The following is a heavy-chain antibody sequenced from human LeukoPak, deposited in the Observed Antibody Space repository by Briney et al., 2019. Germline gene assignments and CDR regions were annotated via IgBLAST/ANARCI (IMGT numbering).Heavy chain of an antibody. CDR3: ATSPVGTTTPYYFDY. CDR2: INTDGSSA. V-gene: IGHV3-74*01. Sequence: PGGSLRLSCAASGFSFSSYWMHWVRQAPGKGLVWVSRINTDGSSAIYADSVKGRFTISRDNAKNTLSLQMNSLRAEDTAVYYCATSPVGTTTPYYFDYWGQGTLVTVSS. D-gene: IGHD1-26*01. CDR1: GFSFSSYW. J-gene: IGHJ4*02.